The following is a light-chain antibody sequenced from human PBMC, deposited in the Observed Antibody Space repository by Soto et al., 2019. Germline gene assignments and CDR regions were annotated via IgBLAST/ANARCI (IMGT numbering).Light chain of an antibody. CDR3: QQYKSYST. J-gene: IGKJ1*01. CDR2: DAS. CDR1: QSISSW. Sequence: DIQMTQSPSTLSASAGDRVTITCRASQSISSWLAWYQQKPGKAPNLLIYDASTLESGVPSRFSGSGYGTEFTLTISSLQPDDFATYYCQQYKSYSTFGQGTKVEIK. V-gene: IGKV1-5*01.